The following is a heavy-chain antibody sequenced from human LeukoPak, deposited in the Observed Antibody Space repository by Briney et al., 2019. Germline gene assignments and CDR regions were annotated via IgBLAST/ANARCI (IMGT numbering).Heavy chain of an antibody. D-gene: IGHD5-24*01. Sequence: PSETLSLTCTVSGGSISSSSYYWGWIRQPPGKGLEWIGSISYSGSTYYNPSLKSRVTISVDTSKNQFSLKLSSVTAADTALYYCARPSRSGGYNYWYFDLWGRGTLVTVSS. V-gene: IGHV4-39*01. CDR2: ISYSGST. J-gene: IGHJ2*01. CDR1: GGSISSSSYY. CDR3: ARPSRSGGYNYWYFDL.